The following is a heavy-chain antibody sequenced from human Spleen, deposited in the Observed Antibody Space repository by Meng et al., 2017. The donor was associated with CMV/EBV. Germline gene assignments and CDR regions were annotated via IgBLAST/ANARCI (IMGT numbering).Heavy chain of an antibody. CDR3: VLGYNSFDS. J-gene: IGHJ4*02. D-gene: IGHD1-1*01. CDR2: SRNKANRYTT. V-gene: IGHV3-72*01. Sequence: GESLKISCAASGFIFSDHYLDWVRQTPGKGLEWVGRSRNKANRYTTEYAASVKGRFTVSRDESKNSLYLQMNSLKTEDTAVYYCVLGYNSFDSWGQGTLVTVSS. CDR1: GFIFSDHY.